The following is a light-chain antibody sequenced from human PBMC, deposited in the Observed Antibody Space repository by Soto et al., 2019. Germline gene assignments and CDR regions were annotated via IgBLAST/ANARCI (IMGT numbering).Light chain of an antibody. CDR1: SSDVGSHNF. Sequence: QSALTQPASVSGSPGQSITISCTGTSSDVGSHNFVSWHQQHPGKATKFMIYGVNNRPSGVSNRFSGSKSGNTASLTISGLQAEDEADYYCSSYTSTNTWVFGVGTKVTVL. CDR3: SSYTSTNTWV. J-gene: IGLJ3*02. CDR2: GVN. V-gene: IGLV2-14*01.